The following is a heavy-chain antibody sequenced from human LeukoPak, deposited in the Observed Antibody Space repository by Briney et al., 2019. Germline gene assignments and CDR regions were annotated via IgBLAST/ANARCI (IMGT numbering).Heavy chain of an antibody. V-gene: IGHV1-69*01. D-gene: IGHD2-8*01. J-gene: IGHJ4*02. CDR3: ARVLGTEWYYFDY. CDR2: IIPIFGTA. CDR1: GFTFSSYA. Sequence: GGSLRLSCAASGFTFSSYAISWVRQAPGQGLEWMGGIIPIFGTANYAQKFQGRVTITADEFTSTAYMELSSLRSEDTAVYYCARVLGTEWYYFDYWGQGTLVTVSS.